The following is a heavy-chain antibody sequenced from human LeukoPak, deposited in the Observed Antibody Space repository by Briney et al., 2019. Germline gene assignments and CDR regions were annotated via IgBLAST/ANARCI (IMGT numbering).Heavy chain of an antibody. CDR3: VTELKGGATHFDY. D-gene: IGHD1-26*01. J-gene: IGHJ4*02. V-gene: IGHV1-24*01. CDR2: FDPEDGET. CDR1: GYTLTELS. Sequence: ASVKVSCKVSGYTLTELSMHWVRQAPGKGLEWVGGFDPEDGETIYAQKFQGRVTMTEDTSTDTAYMELSSLRSEDTAVYYCVTELKGGATHFDYWGQGTLVTVSS.